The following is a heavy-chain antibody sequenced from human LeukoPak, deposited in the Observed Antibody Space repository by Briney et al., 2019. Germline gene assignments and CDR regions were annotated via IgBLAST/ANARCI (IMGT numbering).Heavy chain of an antibody. CDR1: GYTFTGYY. Sequence: ASVKVSCKASGYTFTGYYMHWVRQAPGQGLEWMGWISPNSGGTNYAQKFQGRVTMTRDTSISTAYMELSRLRSDDTAVYYCARVDSSGYYLGYWGRGTLVTVSS. CDR3: ARVDSSGYYLGY. CDR2: ISPNSGGT. J-gene: IGHJ4*02. V-gene: IGHV1-2*02. D-gene: IGHD3-22*01.